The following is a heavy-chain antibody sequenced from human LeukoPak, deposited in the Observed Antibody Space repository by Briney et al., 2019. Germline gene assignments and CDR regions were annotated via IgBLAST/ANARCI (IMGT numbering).Heavy chain of an antibody. V-gene: IGHV3-21*06. D-gene: IGHD4-23*01. J-gene: IGHJ3*02. CDR2: ISSNSENV. Sequence: GGSLRLSCAASGFTFSSYAMHWVRQAPGMGLEWVSYISSNSENVFYGDSVQGRFTISRDNAENSLFLQMNSLRAEDTAVYYCARESDFNGNFDAFDIWGQGTVVTVSS. CDR3: ARESDFNGNFDAFDI. CDR1: GFTFSSYA.